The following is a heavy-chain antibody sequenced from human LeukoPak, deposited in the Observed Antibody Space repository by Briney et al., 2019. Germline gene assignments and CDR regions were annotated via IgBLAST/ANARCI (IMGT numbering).Heavy chain of an antibody. D-gene: IGHD5-12*01. J-gene: IGHJ4*02. CDR3: AKEGRVATTWRGGIDY. CDR2: ISSSSSYI. CDR1: GFTFSSYS. Sequence: GSLRLSCAASGFTFSSYSMNWVRQAPGKGLEWVSSISSSSSYIYYADSVKGRFTISRDNAKNSLYLQMNSLRAEDTAVYYCAKEGRVATTWRGGIDYWGQGTLITVSS. V-gene: IGHV3-21*04.